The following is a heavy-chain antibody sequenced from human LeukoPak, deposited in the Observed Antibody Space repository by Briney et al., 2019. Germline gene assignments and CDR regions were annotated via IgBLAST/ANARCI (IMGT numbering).Heavy chain of an antibody. CDR3: ARGGVVPY. CDR1: EYLFTGYY. D-gene: IGHD6-6*01. Sequence: ASVKVSCKASEYLFTGYYMHWVRQAPGQGLEWMGWINPNSGGTNDAQKFQGRVTMTRDTSISTAYMELSRLRSDDTAVYYCARGGVVPYWGQGTLVTVSS. CDR2: INPNSGGT. J-gene: IGHJ4*02. V-gene: IGHV1-2*02.